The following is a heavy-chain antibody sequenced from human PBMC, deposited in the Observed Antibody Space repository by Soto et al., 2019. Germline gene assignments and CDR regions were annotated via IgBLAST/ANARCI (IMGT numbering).Heavy chain of an antibody. CDR3: ARAEFYGSGSYLRYYYYGMDV. CDR1: GGSISSGDYY. D-gene: IGHD3-10*01. Sequence: PSETLSLTCTVSGGSISSGDYYWSWIRQPPGKGLEWIGYIYYSGSTYYNPSLKSRVTISVDTSKNQFSLKLSSVTAADTAVYYCARAEFYGSGSYLRYYYYGMDVWGQGNTVTVSS. CDR2: IYYSGST. V-gene: IGHV4-30-4*01. J-gene: IGHJ6*02.